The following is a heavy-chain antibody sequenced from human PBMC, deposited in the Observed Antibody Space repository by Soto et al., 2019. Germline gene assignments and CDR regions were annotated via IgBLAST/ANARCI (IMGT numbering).Heavy chain of an antibody. Sequence: GESLKISCKGSGYSFTSYWIGWVRQMPGKGLEWMGIIYPGDSDTRYSPSFQGQVTISADKSISTAYLQWSSLKASDTAMYYCARVLEPDAPIGVVVAAMGYWGQGTLVTVSS. V-gene: IGHV5-51*01. CDR2: IYPGDSDT. D-gene: IGHD2-15*01. CDR1: GYSFTSYW. J-gene: IGHJ4*02. CDR3: ARVLEPDAPIGVVVAAMGY.